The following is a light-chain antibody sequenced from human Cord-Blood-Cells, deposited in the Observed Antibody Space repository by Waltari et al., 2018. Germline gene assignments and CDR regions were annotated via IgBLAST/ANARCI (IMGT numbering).Light chain of an antibody. CDR2: GAS. J-gene: IGKJ3*01. CDR1: QSVSSSY. CDR3: QQYGSSVFT. Sequence: EIVLTQSPGTLSLSPGERATLSCRARQSVSSSYLAWYQQKPGQAPRLLIYGASSRATGIPDRFSGSESGTDFTLTISRLEPEDFAVYYCQQYGSSVFTFGPGTKVDIK. V-gene: IGKV3-20*01.